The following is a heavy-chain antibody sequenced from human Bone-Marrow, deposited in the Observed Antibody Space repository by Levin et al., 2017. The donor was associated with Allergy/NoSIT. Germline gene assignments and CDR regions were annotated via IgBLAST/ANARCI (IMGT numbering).Heavy chain of an antibody. V-gene: IGHV4-31*03. CDR2: ISYRGST. Sequence: SETLSLTCTVSGGSNSSAGYHWTWIRQYPGKGLEWIGYISYRGSTYFNPSLKSRLTMSIDTSEQHFSLNLTSVSAADTAIYYCARLDGYSFDYWGQGALVTVSS. CDR1: GGSNSSAGYH. J-gene: IGHJ4*02. D-gene: IGHD1-1*01. CDR3: ARLDGYSFDY.